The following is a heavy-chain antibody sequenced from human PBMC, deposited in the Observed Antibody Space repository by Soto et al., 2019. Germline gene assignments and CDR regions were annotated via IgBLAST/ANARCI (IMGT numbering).Heavy chain of an antibody. D-gene: IGHD3-22*01. Sequence: QVQLVESGGGVVQPGRSLRLSCAASGFTFSSYAMHWVRQAPGKGLEWVAVISYDGSNKYYADSVKGRFTISRDNSKNTLYLQMNSLRAEDTAVYYCASFYYDSSGPEADAFDIWGQGTMVTVSS. V-gene: IGHV3-30-3*01. J-gene: IGHJ3*02. CDR2: ISYDGSNK. CDR1: GFTFSSYA. CDR3: ASFYYDSSGPEADAFDI.